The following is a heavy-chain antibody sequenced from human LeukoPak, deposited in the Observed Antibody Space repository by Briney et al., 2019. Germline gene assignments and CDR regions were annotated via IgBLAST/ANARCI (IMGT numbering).Heavy chain of an antibody. V-gene: IGHV3-20*04. D-gene: IGHD3-10*01. CDR2: INSNGGRT. CDR3: VRLLRRVIGSFDQ. Sequence: GESLRLSCAVSGFTLEGVDMSWVRQVPGKGLKWVSRINSNGGRTGYIDSVRGRFTISRENAKYSLYLQLSGQSTEDTGVYCGVRLLRRVIGSFDQWGQGTLVTVSS. CDR1: GFTLEGVD. J-gene: IGHJ4*02.